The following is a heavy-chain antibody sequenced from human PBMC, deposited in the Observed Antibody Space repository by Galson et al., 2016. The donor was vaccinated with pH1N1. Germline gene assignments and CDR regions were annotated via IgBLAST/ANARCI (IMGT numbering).Heavy chain of an antibody. J-gene: IGHJ4*02. Sequence: SLRLSCAASGFIFSSYEMNWVRQAPGKGLEWVSYIRSSGSTIYYADSVKGRFTISRDNAKNSLYLQMNSLRAEDTAVYYCASAMGVTYYFDYWGQGTLVTVSS. D-gene: IGHD1-26*01. CDR2: IRSSGSTI. CDR3: ASAMGVTYYFDY. CDR1: GFIFSSYE. V-gene: IGHV3-48*03.